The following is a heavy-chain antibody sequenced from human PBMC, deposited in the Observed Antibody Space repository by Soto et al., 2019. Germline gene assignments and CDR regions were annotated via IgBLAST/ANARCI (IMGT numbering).Heavy chain of an antibody. J-gene: IGHJ5*02. D-gene: IGHD6-19*01. CDR1: GYTFTSYD. V-gene: IGHV1-8*01. Sequence: GASVKVSCKASGYTFTSYDINWVRQATGQGLEWMGCINPNSGNTGYAQKFQGRVTMTRNTSTSTVYMELSSLRSEDTAVYYCARGVGGTIAVAGTGNWFDPWGQGTLVTVSS. CDR2: INPNSGNT. CDR3: ARGVGGTIAVAGTGNWFDP.